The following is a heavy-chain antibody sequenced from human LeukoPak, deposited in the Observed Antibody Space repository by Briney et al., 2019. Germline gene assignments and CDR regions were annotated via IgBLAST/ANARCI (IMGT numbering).Heavy chain of an antibody. CDR2: ISYDGSNK. J-gene: IGHJ4*02. V-gene: IGHV3-30-3*01. CDR3: ARGPIESIDY. CDR1: GFSFSSYW. Sequence: PGGSLRLSCAASGFSFSSYWMTWLRQAPGKGLEWVAVISYDGSNKYYADSVKGRFTISRDNSKNTLYLQMNSLRAEDTAVYYCARGPIESIDYWGQGTLVTVSS.